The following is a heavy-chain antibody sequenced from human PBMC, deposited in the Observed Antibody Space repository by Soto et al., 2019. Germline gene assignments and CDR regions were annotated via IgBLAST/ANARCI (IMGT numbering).Heavy chain of an antibody. CDR2: IIPILGIA. D-gene: IGHD3-22*01. CDR1: GYTFTSYG. V-gene: IGHV1-69*04. CDR3: ARGLYDSSGYHRYFDY. Sequence: SVKVSCKASGYTFTSYGISWVRQAPGQGLEWMGRIIPILGIANYAQKFQGRVTITADKSTSTAYMELSSLGSEDTAVYYCARGLYDSSGYHRYFDYWGQGTLVTVSS. J-gene: IGHJ4*02.